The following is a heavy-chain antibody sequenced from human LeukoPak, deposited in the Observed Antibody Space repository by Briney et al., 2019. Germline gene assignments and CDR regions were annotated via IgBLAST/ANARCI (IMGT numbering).Heavy chain of an antibody. V-gene: IGHV3-23*01. J-gene: IGHJ4*02. CDR3: AKGNGMIVLAYFDY. D-gene: IGHD3-22*01. CDR2: ISGSGGST. CDR1: GFTFSSYA. Sequence: GGSLRLSCAASGFTFSSYAMSWVRQAPGKGLEWVSVISGSGGSTYFADSVKGRFTISRDNSKNTLYLQMSSLRAEDTAVYYCAKGNGMIVLAYFDYWGQGTLVTASS.